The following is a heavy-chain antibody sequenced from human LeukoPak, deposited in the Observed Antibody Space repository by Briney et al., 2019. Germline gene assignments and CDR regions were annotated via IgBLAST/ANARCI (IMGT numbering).Heavy chain of an antibody. Sequence: GGTLRLSCAASGFNFSSYEMNWVRQAPGKGLEWVSYISTSGTIIYYADSVKGRFTISRDNAKNSLYLQMNSLRAEDTAVYYCARDSGHVDTAMAHDYWGQGTLVTVSS. J-gene: IGHJ4*02. CDR1: GFNFSSYE. V-gene: IGHV3-48*03. CDR2: ISTSGTII. D-gene: IGHD5-18*01. CDR3: ARDSGHVDTAMAHDY.